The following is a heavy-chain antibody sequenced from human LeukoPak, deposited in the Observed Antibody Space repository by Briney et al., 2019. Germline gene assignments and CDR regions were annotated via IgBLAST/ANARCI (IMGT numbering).Heavy chain of an antibody. J-gene: IGHJ4*02. Sequence: PGGSLRLSCAASGFTFSSYEMNWVRLAPGKGLEWVSYISSSGSTIYYADSVKGRFTISRDNAKNSLYLQMNSLRAEDTAVYYCARGPVRTEFDYWGQGTLVTVSS. CDR1: GFTFSSYE. CDR2: ISSSGSTI. V-gene: IGHV3-48*03. CDR3: ARGPVRTEFDY.